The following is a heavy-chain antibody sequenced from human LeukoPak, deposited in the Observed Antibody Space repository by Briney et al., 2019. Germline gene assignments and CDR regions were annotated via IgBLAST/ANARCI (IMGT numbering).Heavy chain of an antibody. D-gene: IGHD3-16*01. CDR3: AKDKGGGYGNDGFDI. CDR1: GFTFSSYG. V-gene: IGHV3-30*18. J-gene: IGHJ3*02. Sequence: GRSLRLSCAASGFTFSSYGMHWVRQAPGKGLEWVAVISYDGSNQYYADSVKGRFTISRDNSKNTLYLQMNSLRAEDPAVYYCAKDKGGGYGNDGFDIWGRGTMVTVPS. CDR2: ISYDGSNQ.